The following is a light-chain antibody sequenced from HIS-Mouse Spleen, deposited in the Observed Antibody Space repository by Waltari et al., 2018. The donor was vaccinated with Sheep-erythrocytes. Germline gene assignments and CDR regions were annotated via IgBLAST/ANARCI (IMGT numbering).Light chain of an antibody. Sequence: DIQMTQSPSSLSASVGDRVTITCRASQRISSYLKWYQQKPGKAPKLLIYAASSLQSGVPSRFSGSGSGTEFTLTISSLQPEDFATYYCQQSYSTPYTFGQGTKLEIK. CDR1: QRISSY. V-gene: IGKV1-39*01. CDR3: QQSYSTPYT. CDR2: AAS. J-gene: IGKJ2*01.